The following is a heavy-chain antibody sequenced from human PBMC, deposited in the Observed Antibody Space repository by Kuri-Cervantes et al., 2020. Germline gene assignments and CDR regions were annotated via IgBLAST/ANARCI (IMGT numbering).Heavy chain of an antibody. D-gene: IGHD3-10*01. Sequence: SETLSLTCTVSGGSISSGSYYWSWIRQPAGKGLEWIGYIYYSGSTNYNPSLKSRVTISVDTSKNQFSLKLSSVTAADTAVYYCARGGFRHIDYWGQGTLVTVSS. CDR3: ARGGFRHIDY. V-gene: IGHV4-61*10. CDR1: GGSISSGSYY. CDR2: IYYSGST. J-gene: IGHJ4*02.